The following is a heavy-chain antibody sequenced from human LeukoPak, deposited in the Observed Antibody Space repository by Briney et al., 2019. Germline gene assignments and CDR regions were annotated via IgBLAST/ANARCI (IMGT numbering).Heavy chain of an antibody. Sequence: ASVKVSCKASGYTFTSYGISWVRQAPGQGLEWMGWISAYNGNTNYAQKFQGRVTMTTDTSTSTAYKELRSLRSDDTAVYYCARDKMPYCSSTSCRLNWFDPWGQGTLVTVSS. CDR2: ISAYNGNT. CDR1: GYTFTSYG. CDR3: ARDKMPYCSSTSCRLNWFDP. V-gene: IGHV1-18*01. J-gene: IGHJ5*02. D-gene: IGHD2-2*01.